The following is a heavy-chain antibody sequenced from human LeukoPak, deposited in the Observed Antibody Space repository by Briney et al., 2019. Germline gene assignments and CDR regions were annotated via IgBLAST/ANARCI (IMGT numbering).Heavy chain of an antibody. J-gene: IGHJ6*03. Sequence: PGGSLRLSCAVSGFTVSGNYMTWVRQVPGKGLEWVSTINWNGDSTSYADSVKGRFTISRDNAKNSLYLQMNSLRVEDTAFYYCARAIDYSDIAYYYYMDVWGKGTTVTVSS. CDR3: ARAIDYSDIAYYYYMDV. D-gene: IGHD4-11*01. CDR2: INWNGDST. CDR1: GFTVSGNY. V-gene: IGHV3-20*04.